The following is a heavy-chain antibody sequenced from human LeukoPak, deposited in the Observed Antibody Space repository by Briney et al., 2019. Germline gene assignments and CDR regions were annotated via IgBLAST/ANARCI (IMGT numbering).Heavy chain of an antibody. CDR3: ARGTDSNYGYFDY. CDR1: GGSISGGGYY. Sequence: SQTLSLTCTVSGGSISGGGYYWSWIRQPPGKGLEWIGYIYHSGSTYYNPSLKSRVTISVDRSKNQFSLKLSSVTAADTAVYYCARGTDSNYGYFDYWGQGTLVTVSS. V-gene: IGHV4-30-2*01. CDR2: IYHSGST. D-gene: IGHD4-11*01. J-gene: IGHJ4*02.